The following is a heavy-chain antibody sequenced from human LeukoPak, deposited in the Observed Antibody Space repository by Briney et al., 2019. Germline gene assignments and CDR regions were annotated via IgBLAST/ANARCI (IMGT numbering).Heavy chain of an antibody. CDR1: GFTFSSYA. J-gene: IGHJ6*03. D-gene: IGHD2-8*02. CDR3: ARDEITGRYYYYYMDV. CDR2: ISYDGSNK. Sequence: VGSLRLSCAASGFTFSSYAMHWVRQAPGKGLEWVAVISYDGSNKYYADSVKGRFTISRDNAKNTLYLQMNSLRAEDTAVYYCARDEITGRYYYYYMDVWGKGTTVTVSS. V-gene: IGHV3-30*04.